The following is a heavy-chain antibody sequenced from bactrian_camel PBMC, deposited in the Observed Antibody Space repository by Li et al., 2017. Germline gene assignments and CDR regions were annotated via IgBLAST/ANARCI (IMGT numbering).Heavy chain of an antibody. CDR3: AAEGRVVECNGDRS. Sequence: HVQLVESGGGSVQAGGSLRLSCLASKPITKYTVGWFRQAPGKNREGVATIDSGNGPTYTGSVKGRFTISKDNAKNILYLQMNNLKPEDTAMYYCAAEGRVVECNGDRSWGQGTQVTVS. J-gene: IGHJ4*01. CDR2: IDSGNGPT. D-gene: IGHD5*01. CDR1: KPITKYT. V-gene: IGHV3S68*01.